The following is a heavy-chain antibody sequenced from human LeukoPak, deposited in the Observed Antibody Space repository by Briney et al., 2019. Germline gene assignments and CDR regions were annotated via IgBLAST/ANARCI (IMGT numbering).Heavy chain of an antibody. J-gene: IGHJ4*02. CDR3: ARDEHQYYSESSGRFDY. CDR2: IKQDGSEK. CDR1: GFTFSFYW. V-gene: IGHV3-7*04. Sequence: GGSLRLSCVASGFTFSFYWMGWVRQAPGKGLEWVANIKQDGSEKYYVDSARGRFTISRDNAMNSLYLQMNSLRAEDTAVYYCARDEHQYYSESSGRFDYWGQGVLVTVSS. D-gene: IGHD3-22*01.